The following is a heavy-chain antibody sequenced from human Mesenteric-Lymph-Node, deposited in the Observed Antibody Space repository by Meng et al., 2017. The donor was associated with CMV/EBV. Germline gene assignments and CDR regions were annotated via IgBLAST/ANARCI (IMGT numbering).Heavy chain of an antibody. J-gene: IGHJ4*02. Sequence: ASVKVSCKTSGYTFTTYGIDRVRQAPGQGLEWVGWINAYYGDTKFAPKLQGRVTLTTDTSTRTASMELRSLRSDDTAVYYCAIIDHRNPIDYWGQGTLVTVSS. CDR1: GYTFTTYG. D-gene: IGHD1-14*01. CDR2: INAYYGDT. V-gene: IGHV1-18*01. CDR3: AIIDHRNPIDY.